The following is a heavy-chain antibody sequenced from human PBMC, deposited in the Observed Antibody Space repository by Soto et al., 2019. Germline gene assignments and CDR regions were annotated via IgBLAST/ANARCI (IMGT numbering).Heavy chain of an antibody. CDR1: GYSFSSFG. Sequence: QVQLVQSGAEVKKPGASVQVSCKASGYSFSSFGISWVRQAPGQGLEWLGWISGYNGDTKYAQKFQDRVAMTTDTATTTASMELRNLRYDDTAVYYCARDTMVVTDTWSHWGQGTLVTVSS. CDR3: ARDTMVVTDTWSH. V-gene: IGHV1-18*04. D-gene: IGHD2-21*02. J-gene: IGHJ4*02. CDR2: ISGYNGDT.